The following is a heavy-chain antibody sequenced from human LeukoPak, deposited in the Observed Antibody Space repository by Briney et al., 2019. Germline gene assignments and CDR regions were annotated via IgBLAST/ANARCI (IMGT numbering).Heavy chain of an antibody. CDR3: ARGWITFGGVITN. CDR2: INHSGTT. D-gene: IGHD3-16*02. V-gene: IGHV4-34*01. CDR1: GGSFSGYY. Sequence: SETLSLTCAVYGGSFSGYYWSWLRQPPGKGREWIGEINHSGTTDYNPSLTSRVTISVDTSKNQFSLKLSSVTAADTAVYYCARGWITFGGVITNWGQGTLVTVSS. J-gene: IGHJ4*02.